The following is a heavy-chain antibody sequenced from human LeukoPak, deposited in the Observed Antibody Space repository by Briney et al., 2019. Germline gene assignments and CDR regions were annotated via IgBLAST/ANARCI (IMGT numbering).Heavy chain of an antibody. J-gene: IGHJ4*02. D-gene: IGHD6-13*01. Sequence: PGGSLRLSCGASGFTFSSYWMSWVRQAPGKGLEWVANIKQDGSEKYYVDSVKGRFTISRDNAKNSLYLQMNSLRAEDTAVYYCARDLLAAAGCYWGQGTLVTVSS. V-gene: IGHV3-7*01. CDR1: GFTFSSYW. CDR2: IKQDGSEK. CDR3: ARDLLAAAGCY.